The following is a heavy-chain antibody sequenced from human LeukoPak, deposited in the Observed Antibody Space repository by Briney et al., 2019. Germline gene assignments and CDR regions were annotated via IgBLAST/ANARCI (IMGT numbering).Heavy chain of an antibody. J-gene: IGHJ4*02. CDR1: GYTFTSYG. V-gene: IGHV1-18*01. Sequence: ASVKVSCKASGYTFTSYGISWVRQAPGQGLEWMGWISAYNGNTNYAQKLQGRITMTTDTSTSTAYMELRSLRSDDTAVYYCARGYDSSGYYYYYFDYWGQGTLVTVSS. CDR3: ARGYDSSGYYYYYFDY. D-gene: IGHD3-22*01. CDR2: ISAYNGNT.